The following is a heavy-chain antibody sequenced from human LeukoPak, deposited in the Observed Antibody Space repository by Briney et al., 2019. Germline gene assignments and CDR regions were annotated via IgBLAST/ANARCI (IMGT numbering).Heavy chain of an antibody. CDR1: GYTFTSYG. CDR2: ISAYNGNT. Sequence: ASVKVSCKASGYTFTSYGISWVRQAPGQGLEWMGWISAYNGNTNYAQKLQGRVTMTTDTSTSTAYMELRSLRFDDTAVYYCARLSGSNFVVVPAHDYWGQGTLVTVSS. V-gene: IGHV1-18*04. J-gene: IGHJ4*02. D-gene: IGHD2-2*01. CDR3: ARLSGSNFVVVPAHDY.